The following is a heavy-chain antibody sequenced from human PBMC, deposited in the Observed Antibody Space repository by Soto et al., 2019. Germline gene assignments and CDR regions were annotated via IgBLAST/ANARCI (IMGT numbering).Heavy chain of an antibody. CDR2: IYSGGST. V-gene: IGHV3-66*01. Sequence: EVQVVESGGGLVQPGGSLRLSCAASGFTVSSDYMSWVRQAPGKGLEWVSVIYSGGSTYYADSVKGRFTISRDNSKNTFYLQMNSLTAEDTAVYYCARDPGDRNGVSVWGQGTTVTVSS. CDR3: ARDPGDRNGVSV. J-gene: IGHJ6*02. CDR1: GFTVSSDY. D-gene: IGHD1-26*01.